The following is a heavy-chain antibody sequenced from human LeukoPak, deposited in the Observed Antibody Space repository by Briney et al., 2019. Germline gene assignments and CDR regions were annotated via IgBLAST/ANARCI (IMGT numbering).Heavy chain of an antibody. CDR2: ISAYNGNT. CDR3: ARGSDYGDYGDY. V-gene: IGHV1-18*01. D-gene: IGHD4-17*01. J-gene: IGHJ4*02. Sequence: ASVKVSCKASGYTFTSYGISWVRQAPGQGLEWMGWISAYNGNTNYAQKLQGRVTVTTDTSTTTAYMELRSLRSDDTAVYFCARGSDYGDYGDYWGQGTLVTVSS. CDR1: GYTFTSYG.